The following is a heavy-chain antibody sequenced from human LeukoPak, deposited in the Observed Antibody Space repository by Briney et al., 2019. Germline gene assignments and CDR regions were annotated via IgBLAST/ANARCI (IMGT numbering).Heavy chain of an antibody. Sequence: PGGSLRLACAASRFTFSDYAMSWVRQAPGKGLEWVSAISGSGGSTYYADSVKGRFTISRDNSKNTLYLQMNSLRAEDTAVYYCAKDPSIAARGAWFDPWGQGTLVTVSS. CDR1: RFTFSDYA. CDR3: AKDPSIAARGAWFDP. CDR2: ISGSGGST. V-gene: IGHV3-23*01. J-gene: IGHJ5*02. D-gene: IGHD6-6*01.